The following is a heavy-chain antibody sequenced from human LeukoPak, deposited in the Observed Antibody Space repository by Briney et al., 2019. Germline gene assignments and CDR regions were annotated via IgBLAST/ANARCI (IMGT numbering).Heavy chain of an antibody. V-gene: IGHV3-48*04. Sequence: GGSLRLSCAASGFTFSNAWMSWVRQAPGKGLEWVSYISSSSTVIYYADSVKGRFTISRDNAKNSLYLQMNSLRAEDTAVYYCAKIPKGGYFDYWGQGTLVTVSS. J-gene: IGHJ4*02. D-gene: IGHD2-2*01. CDR3: AKIPKGGYFDY. CDR1: GFTFSNAW. CDR2: ISSSSTVI.